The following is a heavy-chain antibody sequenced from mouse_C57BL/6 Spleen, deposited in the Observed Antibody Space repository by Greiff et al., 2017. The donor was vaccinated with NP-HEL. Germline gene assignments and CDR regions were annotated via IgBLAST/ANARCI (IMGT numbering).Heavy chain of an antibody. J-gene: IGHJ4*01. CDR2: ISDGGSYT. V-gene: IGHV5-4*01. CDR3: ATDYGSSLYYAMDY. CDR1: GFTFSSYA. Sequence: EVQVVESGGGLVKPGGSLTLSCAASGFTFSSYAMSWVRQTPEKRLEWVATISDGGSYTYYPDNVKGRFTISRDNAKNNLYLQMSHLKSEDTARYYWATDYGSSLYYAMDYWGQGTAVTVSS. D-gene: IGHD1-1*01.